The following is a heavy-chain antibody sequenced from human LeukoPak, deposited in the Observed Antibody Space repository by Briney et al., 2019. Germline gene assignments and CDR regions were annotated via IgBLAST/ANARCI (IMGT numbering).Heavy chain of an antibody. D-gene: IGHD3-3*01. CDR1: GGSISGDSYY. V-gene: IGHV4-39*01. CDR2: IYYSGST. Sequence: PSETLSLTCTVSGGSISGDSYYWGWIRQPPGKGLEWIGSIYYSGSTYYNPSLKSRVTISVDTSKSQISLKLRSVTAADTAMYYCARPWSGYPPPDFWGQGTLVTVSS. CDR3: ARPWSGYPPPDF. J-gene: IGHJ4*02.